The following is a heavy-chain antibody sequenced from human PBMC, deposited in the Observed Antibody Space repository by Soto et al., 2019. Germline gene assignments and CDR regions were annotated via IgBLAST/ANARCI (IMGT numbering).Heavy chain of an antibody. J-gene: IGHJ5*02. CDR1: GFTFSGYG. CDR2: ISNDGTNE. CDR3: AKDFEGGSYDH. D-gene: IGHD3-10*01. V-gene: IGHV3-30*18. Sequence: PGGSLRLSCAASGFTFSGYGMHWVRQAPGKGLEWVAAISNDGTNEYYVDSVKGRFTISRNNPQNTLSLQLNSLRSEDTGVYYCAKDFEGGSYDHWGQGTLVTVSS.